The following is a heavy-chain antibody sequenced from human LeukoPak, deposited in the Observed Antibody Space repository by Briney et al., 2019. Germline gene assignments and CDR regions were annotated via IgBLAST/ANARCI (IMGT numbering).Heavy chain of an antibody. Sequence: SETLSLTCTVSGGSISSGSYDLSWIRQPPGKGLEWIGRIYTSGSTNYNPSLKSRVTISVDTSKNQFSLKLTSVTAADTAVYYCARDDSRVVADDAFDIWGQGTMVTVSS. CDR1: GGSISSGSYD. D-gene: IGHD2-2*01. V-gene: IGHV4-61*02. CDR3: ARDDSRVVADDAFDI. J-gene: IGHJ3*02. CDR2: IYTSGST.